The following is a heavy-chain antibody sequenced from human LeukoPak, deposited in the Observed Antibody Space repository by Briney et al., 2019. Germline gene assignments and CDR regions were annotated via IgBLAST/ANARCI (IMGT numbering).Heavy chain of an antibody. D-gene: IGHD4-17*01. Sequence: PSETLSLTCTVSGGSISSYYWSWIRQPAGKGLEWIGRIYTSGSTNYNPSLKSRVTMSVDTSKNQFSLKLSSVTAADTAVYYCARVSAVTSLWYFDLWGRGTLVTVSS. CDR2: IYTSGST. CDR1: GGSISSYY. J-gene: IGHJ2*01. V-gene: IGHV4-4*07. CDR3: ARVSAVTSLWYFDL.